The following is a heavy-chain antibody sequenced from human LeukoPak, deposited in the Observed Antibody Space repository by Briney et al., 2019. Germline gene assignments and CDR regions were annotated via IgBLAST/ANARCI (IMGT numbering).Heavy chain of an antibody. V-gene: IGHV1-69*04. CDR2: IIPIPGIA. J-gene: IGHJ4*02. CDR1: GGTFSSYA. D-gene: IGHD2-2*01. CDR3: ASGRYCSSTSCSRGFDY. Sequence: GSSVKVSCKASGGTFSSYAISWVRQAPGQGLEWMGRIIPIPGIANYAQKFQGRVTITTDESASTAYMELSSLRSEDTAVYYCASGRYCSSTSCSRGFDYWGQGTLVTVSS.